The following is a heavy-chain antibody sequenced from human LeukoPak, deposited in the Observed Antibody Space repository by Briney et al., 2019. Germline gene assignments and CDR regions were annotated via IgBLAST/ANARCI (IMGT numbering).Heavy chain of an antibody. CDR1: GGSISSSSYY. D-gene: IGHD4-17*01. Sequence: SETLSLTCTVSGGSISSSSYYWGWIRQPPGKGLEWIGSIYYSGSTYYNPSLKSRVTISVDTSKNQFSLKLSSVTAADTAVYYCARHDYGDYGGGSFDPWGQGTLVTVSS. J-gene: IGHJ5*02. CDR3: ARHDYGDYGGGSFDP. V-gene: IGHV4-39*01. CDR2: IYYSGST.